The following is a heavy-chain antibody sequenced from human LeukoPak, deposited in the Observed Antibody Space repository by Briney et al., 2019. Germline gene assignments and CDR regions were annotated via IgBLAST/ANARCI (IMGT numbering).Heavy chain of an antibody. CDR1: GFTFSSYG. CDR2: ISYDGSNK. Sequence: GGSLRLSCAASGFTFSSYGMHWVRQAPGKGLEWVAVISYDGSNKYYADSVKGRFTISRDNSKNTLYLQMNSPRAEDTAVYYCAKPHPYCSSTSCSLNDWGQGTLVTVSS. CDR3: AKPHPYCSSTSCSLND. J-gene: IGHJ4*02. D-gene: IGHD2-2*01. V-gene: IGHV3-30*18.